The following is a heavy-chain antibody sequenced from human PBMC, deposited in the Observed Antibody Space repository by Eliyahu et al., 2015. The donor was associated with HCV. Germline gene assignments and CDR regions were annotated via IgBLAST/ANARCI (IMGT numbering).Heavy chain of an antibody. CDR3: ARGWTYSSSWLGF. CDR2: INHSGST. J-gene: IGHJ4*02. Sequence: QVQLQQWGAGLLKPSETLSLTCAVYGGSFSGYYWSWIRQPPGKGLEWIGEINHSGSTNYNPSLKSRVTISVDTSKNQFSLKLSSVTAADTAVYYCARGWTYSSSWLGFWGQGTLVTVSS. CDR1: GGSFSGYY. V-gene: IGHV4-34*01. D-gene: IGHD6-13*01.